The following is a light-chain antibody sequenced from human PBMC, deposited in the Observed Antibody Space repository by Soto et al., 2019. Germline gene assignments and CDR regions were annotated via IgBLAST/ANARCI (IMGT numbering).Light chain of an antibody. J-gene: IGKJ1*01. CDR1: QGIRND. V-gene: IGKV1-17*01. CDR3: LQHYVFPAVT. CDR2: GAS. Sequence: DIQMTQSPSSLSASVGDRVTFTCRASQGIRNDLGWYQQKAGKAPKRLIYGASSLESGVPSRFSGSGSGTEFTLTINSLQPEDSATAFCLQHYVFPAVTFGQGTKVEIK.